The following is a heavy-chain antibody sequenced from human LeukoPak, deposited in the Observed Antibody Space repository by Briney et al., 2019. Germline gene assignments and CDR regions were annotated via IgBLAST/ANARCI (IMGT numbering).Heavy chain of an antibody. V-gene: IGHV3-23*01. D-gene: IGHD3-22*01. J-gene: IGHJ4*02. CDR2: VTSGGST. CDR3: ARVRYDSTASYFDY. Sequence: GGSLRLSCAASGFTFSNYAMTWVRQAPGKGLEWVSAVTSGGSTYYADSVKGRFTISRDNSKNTLYLQVNSLRAEDTAVYYCARVRYDSTASYFDYWGQGTLVTVSS. CDR1: GFTFSNYA.